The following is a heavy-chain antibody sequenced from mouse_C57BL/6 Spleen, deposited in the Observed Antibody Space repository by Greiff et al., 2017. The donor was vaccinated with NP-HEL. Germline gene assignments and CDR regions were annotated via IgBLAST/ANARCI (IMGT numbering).Heavy chain of an antibody. D-gene: IGHD2-10*01. CDR3: TAPFYGNYDY. Sequence: EVKLEESGGGLVQPGGSMKLSCVASGFTFSNYWMNWVRQSPEKGLEWVAQIRLKSDNYATHYAESVKGRFTISRDDSKSSVYLQMDNLRAEDTGIDYCTAPFYGNYDYWGQGTTLTVSS. V-gene: IGHV6-3*01. CDR1: GFTFSNYW. J-gene: IGHJ2*01. CDR2: IRLKSDNYAT.